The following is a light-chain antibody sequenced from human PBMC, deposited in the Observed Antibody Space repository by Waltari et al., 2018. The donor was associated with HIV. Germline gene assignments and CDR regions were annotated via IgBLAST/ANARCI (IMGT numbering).Light chain of an antibody. CDR2: DTS. V-gene: IGKV3-11*01. J-gene: IGKJ4*01. CDR1: QTISGF. Sequence: QSPATLSLSPGERATLSCRASQTISGFLVWYQQKPGQAPRLVMYDTSTRATGIPARFSGSGSGTDFTLTISSLEPEDFAVYYCQQRKNWPLTFGGGTKLEIK. CDR3: QQRKNWPLT.